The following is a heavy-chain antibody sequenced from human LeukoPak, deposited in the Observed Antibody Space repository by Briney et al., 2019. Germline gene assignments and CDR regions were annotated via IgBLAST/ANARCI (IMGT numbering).Heavy chain of an antibody. CDR1: GGSISNYY. CDR3: ARRIGYNYGYGYYYMDV. V-gene: IGHV4-59*01. Sequence: SETLSLTCAVSGGSISNYYWTWIRQPPGKGLEWIGYIYYSGSTNYNPSLKSRVTISVDTSKNQFSLKLSSVTAADTAVYYCARRIGYNYGYGYYYMDVWGKGTTVTVSS. J-gene: IGHJ6*03. D-gene: IGHD5-18*01. CDR2: IYYSGST.